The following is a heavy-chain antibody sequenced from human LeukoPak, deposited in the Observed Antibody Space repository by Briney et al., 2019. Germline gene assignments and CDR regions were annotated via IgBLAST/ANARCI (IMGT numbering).Heavy chain of an antibody. CDR3: ARVGSGITMVRGVINAYYFDY. CDR1: GYTFTGYY. J-gene: IGHJ4*02. Sequence: ASVKVSCKASGYTFTGYYIHWVRQAPGQGLEWMGWINLNSGGTNYAQKFQGRVTMTRDTSISTAYMELSRLRSDDTAVYYCARVGSGITMVRGVINAYYFDYWGQGTLVTVSS. V-gene: IGHV1-2*02. D-gene: IGHD3-10*01. CDR2: INLNSGGT.